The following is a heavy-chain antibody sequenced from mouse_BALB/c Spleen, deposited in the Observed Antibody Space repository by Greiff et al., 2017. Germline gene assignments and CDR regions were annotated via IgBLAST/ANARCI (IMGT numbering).Heavy chain of an antibody. CDR2: ISSGGSYT. V-gene: IGHV5-9-4*01. J-gene: IGHJ4*01. CDR1: GFTFSSYA. CDR3: ASFAMDY. Sequence: EVQLVESGGGLVQPGGSRKLSCAASGFTFSSYAMSWVRQSPEKRLEWVAEISSGGSYTYYPDTVTGRFTISRDNAKNTLYLEMSSLRSEDTAMYYCASFAMDYWGQGTSVTVSS.